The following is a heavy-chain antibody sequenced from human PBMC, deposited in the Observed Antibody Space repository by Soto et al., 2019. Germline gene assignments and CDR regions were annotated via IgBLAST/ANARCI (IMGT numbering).Heavy chain of an antibody. CDR1: GFTFDDYT. J-gene: IGHJ4*02. CDR2: ISWDGGST. V-gene: IGHV3-43*01. CDR3: SKGYEIATIGAFDF. D-gene: IGHD1-1*01. Sequence: GVSLRLACAVSGFTFDDYTMHWVRQAPGKGLEWVSLISWDGGSTYYADSVKGRFTISRDNSKNSLYLQMNSLRTEDTALYYCSKGYEIATIGAFDFWAQGTLVTVSS.